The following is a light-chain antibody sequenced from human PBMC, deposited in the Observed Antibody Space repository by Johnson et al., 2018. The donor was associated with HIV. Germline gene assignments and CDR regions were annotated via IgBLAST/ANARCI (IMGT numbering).Light chain of an antibody. Sequence: QSVLTQPPSVSAAPGQKVTISCSGSSSNIGNNYVSWYQQLPGTAPKLLIYENNKRPSGIPDRFPGSKSGTSATLGITGLQTGDEADYYCGTLDSSLSAEVFGTGTKVTVL. J-gene: IGLJ1*01. CDR3: GTLDSSLSAEV. CDR1: SSNIGNNY. CDR2: ENN. V-gene: IGLV1-51*02.